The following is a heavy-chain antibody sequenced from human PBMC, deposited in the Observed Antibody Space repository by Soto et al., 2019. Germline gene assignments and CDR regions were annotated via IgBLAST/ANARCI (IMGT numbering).Heavy chain of an antibody. D-gene: IGHD3-22*01. Sequence: EVQLEESGGGLIKPGESLTLSCAASDFILSDAWMKWVRQAPGKGLEWVGRIKSKAHGGTTDYAAPLKGRFXXXXXXXXXXXXXQMNSLQTEDTAMYYCASYRDSSGLRRYDYWGQGALVTVSS. J-gene: IGHJ4*02. CDR3: ASYRDSSGLRRYDY. V-gene: IGHV3-15*07. CDR2: IKSKAHGGTT. CDR1: DFILSDAW.